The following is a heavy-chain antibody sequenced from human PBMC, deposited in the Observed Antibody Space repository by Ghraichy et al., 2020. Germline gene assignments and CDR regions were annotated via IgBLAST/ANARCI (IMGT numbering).Heavy chain of an antibody. Sequence: GESLRLSCAASGFAFNTYSMNWVRQAPGKGLEWVSSIGSASSPIFYADSVKGRFSISRDNVKNSLYLQMSSLRAEDTALYYCARLGQGATRDDTFDVWGQGTMVTVSS. V-gene: IGHV3-21*01. CDR2: IGSASSPI. CDR3: ARLGQGATRDDTFDV. D-gene: IGHD1-26*01. J-gene: IGHJ3*01. CDR1: GFAFNTYS.